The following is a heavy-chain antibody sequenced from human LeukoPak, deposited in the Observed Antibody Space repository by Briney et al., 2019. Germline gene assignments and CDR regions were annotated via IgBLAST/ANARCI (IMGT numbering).Heavy chain of an antibody. CDR3: ARQKWEQQGRDYYFNGLDV. CDR2: IYLYGTT. J-gene: IGHJ6*02. CDR1: IGSISSSKW. Sequence: SETLSLTCSVSIGSISSSKWWSWVRQSPVKGLEWIGEIYLYGTTNYNPSFTSRVTMSVDRSRNQFSLKLTSVTAADTAVYYCARQKWEQQGRDYYFNGLDVWGPGTTVTVSS. D-gene: IGHD1/OR15-1a*01. V-gene: IGHV4-4*02.